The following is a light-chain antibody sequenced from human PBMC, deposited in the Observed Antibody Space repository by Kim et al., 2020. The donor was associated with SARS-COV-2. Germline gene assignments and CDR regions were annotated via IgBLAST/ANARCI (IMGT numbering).Light chain of an antibody. Sequence: SGSPGQTASITCSGDKLGDKYSCWYQQKPGPSPVLVIYQDSKRPSGIPERFSGSNSGNTATLTISGTQAMDEADYYCQAWDSSSWVFGGGTQLTVL. CDR1: KLGDKY. CDR2: QDS. V-gene: IGLV3-1*01. J-gene: IGLJ3*02. CDR3: QAWDSSSWV.